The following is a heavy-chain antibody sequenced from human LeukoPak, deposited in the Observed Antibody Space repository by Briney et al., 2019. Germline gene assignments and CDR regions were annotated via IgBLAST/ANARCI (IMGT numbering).Heavy chain of an antibody. D-gene: IGHD2-15*01. CDR2: IYPGDSDT. CDR3: ARVHCSGGSCYPGNGY. J-gene: IGHJ4*02. V-gene: IGHV5-51*01. CDR1: GYSFTSYW. Sequence: GESLKISFKGSGYSFTSYWIGWVRQMPGNGLEWMGIIYPGDSDTRYSPSFQGQVTISADKSISTAYLQWSSLKASDTAMYYCARVHCSGGSCYPGNGYWGQGTLVTVSS.